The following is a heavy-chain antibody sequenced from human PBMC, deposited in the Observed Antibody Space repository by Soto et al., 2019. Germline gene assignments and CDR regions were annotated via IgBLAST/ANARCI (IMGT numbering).Heavy chain of an antibody. J-gene: IGHJ4*02. V-gene: IGHV1-18*01. Sequence: HVQLVQSGAEVKKPGASVKVSCTASGSTFTSYGFSWVRQAPGQGLEWMGWISAYNGDKQYAQKFQGRVTMTTDTSTTTAYMELRSLRSDDTAVYYCAGGVVGATDLDYWGRGTLVTVSS. CDR1: GSTFTSYG. D-gene: IGHD1-26*01. CDR2: ISAYNGDK. CDR3: AGGVVGATDLDY.